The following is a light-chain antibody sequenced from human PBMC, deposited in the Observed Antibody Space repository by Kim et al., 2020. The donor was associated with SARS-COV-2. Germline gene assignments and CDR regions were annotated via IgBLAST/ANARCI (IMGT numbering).Light chain of an antibody. CDR2: YDR. CDR1: KIGSKS. Sequence: GKTARITCGGDKIGSKSVHWYQQKPGQAPVLVIYYDRDRPSGIPERFSGSNSGYGNTATLTISRVEAGDEADYYCQVWDNTVDHVVFGGGTQLTVL. V-gene: IGLV3-21*04. CDR3: QVWDNTVDHVV. J-gene: IGLJ2*01.